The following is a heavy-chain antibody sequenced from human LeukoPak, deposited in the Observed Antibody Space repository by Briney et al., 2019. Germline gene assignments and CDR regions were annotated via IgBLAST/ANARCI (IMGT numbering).Heavy chain of an antibody. CDR3: AKEHSPYCSGDACYDYFDY. CDR2: ITSISSYI. V-gene: IGHV3-21*01. J-gene: IGHJ4*02. Sequence: GGSLRLSCAASGFTFSRYTMTWVRQAPGRGLEWVSSITSISSYIYYADSVKGRFTISRDNAKNSLYLQLNSLRAEDTAVYYCAKEHSPYCSGDACYDYFDYWGQGTLVTVSS. CDR1: GFTFSRYT. D-gene: IGHD2-15*01.